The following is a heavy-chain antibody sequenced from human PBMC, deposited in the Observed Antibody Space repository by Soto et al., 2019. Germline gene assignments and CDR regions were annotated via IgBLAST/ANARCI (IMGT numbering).Heavy chain of an antibody. CDR2: INHSGST. V-gene: IGHV4-34*01. D-gene: IGHD6-19*01. CDR1: GGSFSGYY. CDR3: AIESGGSGWYLRWSY. Sequence: SETLSLTCAVYGGSFSGYYWSWIRQPPGKGLEWIGEINHSGSTNYNPSLKSRVTISVDTSKNQFSLKLSSVTAADTAVYYCAIESGGSGWYLRWSYWGQGTLVTVSS. J-gene: IGHJ4*02.